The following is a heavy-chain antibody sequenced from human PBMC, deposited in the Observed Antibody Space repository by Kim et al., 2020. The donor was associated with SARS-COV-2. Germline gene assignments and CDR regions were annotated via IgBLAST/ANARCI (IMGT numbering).Heavy chain of an antibody. J-gene: IGHJ4*02. CDR3: AKDRTQWPGYFDY. CDR1: GFTFSSYG. CDR2: ISYDGSNK. Sequence: GGSLRLSCAASGFTFSSYGMHWVRQAPGKGLEWVAVISYDGSNKYYADSVKGRFTISRDNSKNTLYLQMNSLRAEDTAVYYCAKDRTQWPGYFDYWGQGTLVTVSS. D-gene: IGHD1-7*01. V-gene: IGHV3-30*18.